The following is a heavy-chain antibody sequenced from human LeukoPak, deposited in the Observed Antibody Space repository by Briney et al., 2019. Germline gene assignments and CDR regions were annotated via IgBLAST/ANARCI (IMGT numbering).Heavy chain of an antibody. CDR1: GGSISTSSYY. CDR3: ASYDSTRNY. D-gene: IGHD3-22*01. J-gene: IGHJ4*02. CDR2: IYTSGST. Sequence: KTSETLSLTCTVSGGSISTSSYYWSWIRQPAGKGLEWIGRIYTSGSTNYNPSLKSRVTISVDTSKNQFSLKLSSVTAADTAVYYCASYDSTRNYWGQGTLVTVSS. V-gene: IGHV4-61*02.